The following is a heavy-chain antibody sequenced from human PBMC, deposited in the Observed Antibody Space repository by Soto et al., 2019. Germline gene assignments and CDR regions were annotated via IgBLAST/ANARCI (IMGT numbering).Heavy chain of an antibody. J-gene: IGHJ6*03. Sequence: PSETLSLTCAVYGGSFSGYYWSWIRQPPGKGLEWIGEINHSGSTNYNPSLKSRVTISVDTSKNQFSLKLSSVTAADTAVYYCASSWYYDFWSGYNYYYYMDVWGKGTTLTVSS. CDR1: GGSFSGYY. D-gene: IGHD3-3*01. CDR2: INHSGST. CDR3: ASSWYYDFWSGYNYYYYMDV. V-gene: IGHV4-34*01.